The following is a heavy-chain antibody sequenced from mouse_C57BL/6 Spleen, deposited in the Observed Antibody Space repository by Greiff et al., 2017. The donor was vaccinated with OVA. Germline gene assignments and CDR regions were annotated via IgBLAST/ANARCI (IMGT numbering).Heavy chain of an antibody. D-gene: IGHD1-1*02. CDR2: ISDGGSYT. Sequence: EVQLQESGGGLVKPGGSLKLSCAASGFTFSSYAMSWVRQTPEKRLEWVATISDGGSYTYYPDNVKGRFTISRDNAKNNLYLQMSHLKSEDTAMYYCARDLWLYYFDYWGQGTTLTVSS. J-gene: IGHJ2*01. CDR1: GFTFSSYA. V-gene: IGHV5-4*01. CDR3: ARDLWLYYFDY.